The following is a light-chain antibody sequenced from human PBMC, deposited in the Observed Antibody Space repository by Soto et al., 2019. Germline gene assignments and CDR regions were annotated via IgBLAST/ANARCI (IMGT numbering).Light chain of an antibody. CDR2: EVS. V-gene: IGLV2-8*01. CDR3: SSYAGSNNLV. Sequence: QSALTQPASVSGSPGQSITISCTGTSSDVGNYNLVSWYQQHPGKAPKFMIYEVSKRPSGVPDRFSGSKSGNTASLTVSGLQAEDEADYYCSSYAGSNNLVFGGGTKLTVL. CDR1: SSDVGNYNL. J-gene: IGLJ2*01.